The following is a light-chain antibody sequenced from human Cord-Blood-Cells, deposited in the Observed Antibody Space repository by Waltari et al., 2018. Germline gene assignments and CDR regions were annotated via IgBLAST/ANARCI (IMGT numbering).Light chain of an antibody. J-gene: IGKJ2*01. CDR1: QSVSSSC. CDR3: QQYGSSPYT. Sequence: EIVLTQSPGTLSLSQGERATLSCRASQSVSSSCLAWYQQKPGQAPRLLIYGASSRATGIPDRFSGSGSGTDLTLTISRLEPEDFAVYYCQQYGSSPYTFGQGTKREIK. V-gene: IGKV3-20*01. CDR2: GAS.